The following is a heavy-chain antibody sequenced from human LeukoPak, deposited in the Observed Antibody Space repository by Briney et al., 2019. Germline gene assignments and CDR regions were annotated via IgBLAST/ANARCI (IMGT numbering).Heavy chain of an antibody. CDR2: SYSSGST. CDR1: GGSIRDYY. J-gene: IGHJ4*02. D-gene: IGHD1-26*01. Sequence: SETLSLTCSVSGGSIRDYYWSWIRQPPGKGLEWIGHSYSSGSTNYNGSLKSRVTISLDTSRNQFSLEVNSVTAADTAVYYCARVSGSYFRSLYYFDYWGQGTLVTVSS. V-gene: IGHV4-59*01. CDR3: ARVSGSYFRSLYYFDY.